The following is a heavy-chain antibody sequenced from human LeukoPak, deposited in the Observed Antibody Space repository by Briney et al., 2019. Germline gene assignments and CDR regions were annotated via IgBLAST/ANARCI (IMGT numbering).Heavy chain of an antibody. CDR1: GFTFSRYS. J-gene: IGHJ4*02. Sequence: GGSLRLSCAASGFTFSRYSMNWVRQAPGKGLEWVSVLYSDGNTKYADSVQGRFTISRDNSKNTLYLEMNSLSPDDTAVYYCARGVEPLAANTLAYWGQGTLVTVSS. V-gene: IGHV3-53*01. CDR2: LYSDGNT. D-gene: IGHD1-14*01. CDR3: ARGVEPLAANTLAY.